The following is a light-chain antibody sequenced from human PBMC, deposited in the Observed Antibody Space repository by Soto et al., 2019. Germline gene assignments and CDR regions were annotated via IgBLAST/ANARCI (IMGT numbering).Light chain of an antibody. CDR2: GAS. V-gene: IGKV3-20*01. CDR3: QQYGRSPRT. J-gene: IGKJ5*01. CDR1: HSVL. Sequence: EIVLTQSPGTLSLSPGERATLSCRASHSVLLGWYQQKPGQAPRLLIFGASHRATGIPDRFSGSGSGTDFTLTISNLEPEDFAVYYCQQYGRSPRTFGQGTRVEIK.